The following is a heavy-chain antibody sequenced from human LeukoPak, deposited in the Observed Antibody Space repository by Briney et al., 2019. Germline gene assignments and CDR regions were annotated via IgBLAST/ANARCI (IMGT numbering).Heavy chain of an antibody. J-gene: IGHJ5*02. CDR1: GGSISSYY. Sequence: SETLSLTCTVSGGSISSYYWSWIRQPPGKGLEWIGYIYYSGSTNYNPSLKSRVTISVDTSKNQFSLKLSSVTAADTAVYYCARDSNTMVRGVKASWFDPWGQGTLVTVSS. D-gene: IGHD3-10*01. CDR2: IYYSGST. V-gene: IGHV4-59*01. CDR3: ARDSNTMVRGVKASWFDP.